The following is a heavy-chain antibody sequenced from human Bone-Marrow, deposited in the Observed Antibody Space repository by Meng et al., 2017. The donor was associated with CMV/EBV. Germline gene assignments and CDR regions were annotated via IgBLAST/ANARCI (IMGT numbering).Heavy chain of an antibody. CDR3: ARDDYYGTGRGMDV. D-gene: IGHD3-10*01. J-gene: IGHJ6*02. CDR2: INSDGSST. CDR1: GFTFSSYW. Sequence: GESLKISCAASGFTFSSYWMHLVRQAPGKGLVWVSRINSDGSSTSYGDSVKGRFTISRDNAKNTLYLQMNSLRAEDTAVYYCARDDYYGTGRGMDVWGQGPTVTVSS. V-gene: IGHV3-74*01.